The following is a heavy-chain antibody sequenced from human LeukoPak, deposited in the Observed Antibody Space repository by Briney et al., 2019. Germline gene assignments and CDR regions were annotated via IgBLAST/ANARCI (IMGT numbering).Heavy chain of an antibody. D-gene: IGHD4-23*01. CDR1: GFTFSTYA. CDR2: VGGAGVGT. CDR3: AKGVGGNLDY. Sequence: GGSLRLSRAAPGFTFSTYAMSWVRQAPGKGLEWVSAVGGAGVGTHYADSVKGRFTISRDNSKNTLYLQMNSLRAEDTAVYYCAKGVGGNLDYWGQGTLVTVPS. J-gene: IGHJ4*02. V-gene: IGHV3-23*01.